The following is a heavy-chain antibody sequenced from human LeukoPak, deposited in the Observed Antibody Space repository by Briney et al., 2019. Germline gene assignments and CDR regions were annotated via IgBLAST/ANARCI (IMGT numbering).Heavy chain of an antibody. CDR2: IYYSGST. J-gene: IGHJ4*02. V-gene: IGHV4-59*01. Sequence: SETLSLTCTVSGDSMRPYYWIWIRQPPGKGLEWIGYIYYSGSTNYNPSLKSRVTISVDTSKNQFSLKLSSVTAADTAVYYCAKVGDVLRYFDWLFFDYWGQGTLVTASS. D-gene: IGHD3-9*01. CDR3: AKVGDVLRYFDWLFFDY. CDR1: GDSMRPYY.